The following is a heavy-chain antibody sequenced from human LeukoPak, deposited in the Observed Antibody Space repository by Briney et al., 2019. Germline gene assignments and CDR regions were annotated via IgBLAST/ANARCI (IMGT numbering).Heavy chain of an antibody. CDR2: ISSISYI. CDR1: GFTFSSYS. Sequence: GGSLRLSCAASGFTFSSYSMNRVRQAPGKGLEWVSSISSISYIYYADSEKGRFTISRDTAKNSLYLQMNSLRAEDTAVYYCARGTIYGDYVLPCFDYWGQGTLVTVSS. CDR3: ARGTIYGDYVLPCFDY. V-gene: IGHV3-21*01. J-gene: IGHJ4*02. D-gene: IGHD4-17*01.